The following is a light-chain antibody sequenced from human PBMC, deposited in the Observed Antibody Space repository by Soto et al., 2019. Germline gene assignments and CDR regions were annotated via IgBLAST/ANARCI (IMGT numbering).Light chain of an antibody. V-gene: IGLV4-69*02. CDR1: SGHSSYA. CDR2: LNSDGSN. Sequence: QSVLTQSPSASASLGASVKLTCTLSSGHSSYAIAWHQQQPEKGPRYLMRLNSDGSNIKGDGIPDRFSGSSSGAERYLTISSLQSDDEADYYCQTWGTGIHVFGGGTKLTVL. CDR3: QTWGTGIHV. J-gene: IGLJ3*02.